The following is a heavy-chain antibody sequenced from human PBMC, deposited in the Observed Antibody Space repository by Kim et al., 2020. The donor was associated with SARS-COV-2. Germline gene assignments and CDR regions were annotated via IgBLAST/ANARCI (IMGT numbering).Heavy chain of an antibody. J-gene: IGHJ4*02. D-gene: IGHD5-12*01. CDR3: ARDEGGYDYSDY. Sequence: SYAQKFQGRVTMTRDTSTSTVYMELSSLRSEDTAVYYCARDEGGYDYSDYWGQGTLVTVSS. V-gene: IGHV1-46*01.